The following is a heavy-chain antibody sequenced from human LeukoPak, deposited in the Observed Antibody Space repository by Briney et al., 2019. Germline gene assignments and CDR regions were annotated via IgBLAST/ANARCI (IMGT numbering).Heavy chain of an antibody. Sequence: GGSLRLSCAASGFTFSSYAMSWVRQAPGKGREWVSAISGSVGSTYYADSVKGRFTISRDNSKNTMYLQMNSLRAEDTAVYYCAKDLYPYHGAAANYWGQGTLVTVSS. V-gene: IGHV3-23*01. D-gene: IGHD6-13*01. CDR3: AKDLYPYHGAAANY. CDR1: GFTFSSYA. CDR2: ISGSVGST. J-gene: IGHJ4*02.